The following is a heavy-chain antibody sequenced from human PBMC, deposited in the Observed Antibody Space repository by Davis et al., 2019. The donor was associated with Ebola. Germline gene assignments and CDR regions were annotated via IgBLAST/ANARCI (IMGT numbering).Heavy chain of an antibody. CDR1: GFTFSSYA. D-gene: IGHD6-13*01. J-gene: IGHJ4*02. CDR3: TRVLAAAGDDY. V-gene: IGHV3-49*04. Sequence: GGSLRLSCAASGFTFSSYAMSWVRQAPGKGLEWVGFIRSKAYGGTTEYAASVKGRFTISRDDSKSIAYLQMNSLKTEDTAVYYCTRVLAAAGDDYWGQGTLVTVSS. CDR2: IRSKAYGGTT.